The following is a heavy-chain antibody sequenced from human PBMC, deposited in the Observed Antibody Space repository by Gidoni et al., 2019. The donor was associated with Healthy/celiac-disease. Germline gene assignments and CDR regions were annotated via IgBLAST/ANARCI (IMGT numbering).Heavy chain of an antibody. CDR3: THDYGDYANY. J-gene: IGHJ4*02. CDR2: IRSKAYGGTT. D-gene: IGHD4-17*01. Sequence: EVQLVESGGGLVQPGRSLRLSCTASGFTFGDYAMSWFLQAPGKGLAWVGLIRSKAYGGTTEYAASVKGRFTISRDDSKSIAYLQMNSLKTEDTAVYYCTHDYGDYANYWGQGTLVTVSS. CDR1: GFTFGDYA. V-gene: IGHV3-49*03.